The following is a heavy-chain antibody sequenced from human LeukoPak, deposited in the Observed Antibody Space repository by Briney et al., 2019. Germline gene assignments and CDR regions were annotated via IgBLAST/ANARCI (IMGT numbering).Heavy chain of an antibody. CDR2: ISVSGGST. D-gene: IGHD4-11*01. CDR3: AKRSNDYIDWFDP. J-gene: IGHJ5*02. Sequence: GGSLRLSCAASGFTFSSYAMSWVRQAPGKGLEWVSAISVSGGSTYYADSGQGRFTISRDNSKNTLYLQMNSLRAEDTAVYYCAKRSNDYIDWFDPWGQGTLVTVSS. V-gene: IGHV3-23*01. CDR1: GFTFSSYA.